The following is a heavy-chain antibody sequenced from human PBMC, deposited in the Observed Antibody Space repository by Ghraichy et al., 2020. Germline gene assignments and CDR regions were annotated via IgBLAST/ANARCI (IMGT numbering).Heavy chain of an antibody. V-gene: IGHV4-34*01. J-gene: IGHJ4*02. CDR3: ARGRKIFGAVSPFDY. D-gene: IGHD3-3*01. CDR1: GGSFSDNY. CDR2: INYTKST. Sequence: GSLRLSCAVSGGSFSDNYWTWIRQPTGKGLEWIGEINYTKSTKYNPSLKSRVSMSVDTSKNEFSLALTSVTAADTAVYFCARGRKIFGAVSPFDYWGQGNLVIVSS.